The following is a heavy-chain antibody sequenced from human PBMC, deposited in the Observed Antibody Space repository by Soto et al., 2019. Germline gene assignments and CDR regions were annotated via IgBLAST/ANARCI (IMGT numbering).Heavy chain of an antibody. CDR3: VSQRTTVPTQAYFDY. V-gene: IGHV4-39*01. D-gene: IGHD4-17*01. Sequence: SETLSLTCTVSGGSVTNSSYYWGWICQSPGKGLEWIGSVYYRGRSYSKSSVKSRVTISVDTSKNRFSLSLNSVTASDTAVYFCVSQRTTVPTQAYFDYWGPGALGTVS. J-gene: IGHJ4*02. CDR1: GGSVTNSSYY. CDR2: VYYRGRS.